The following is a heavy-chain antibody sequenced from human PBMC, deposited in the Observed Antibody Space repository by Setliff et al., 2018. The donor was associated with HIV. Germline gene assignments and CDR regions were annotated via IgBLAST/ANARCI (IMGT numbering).Heavy chain of an antibody. J-gene: IGHJ4*02. V-gene: IGHV4-59*01. CDR1: GGSFNSYY. CDR2: IFYTESTNYTSSIKST. CDR3: ARGWVFCDGDSCYHFDY. Sequence: SETLSLTCTVSGGSFNSYYWSWIRQSPGEGLEWIGYIFYTESTNYTSSIKSTNYNPSLKSLVTVSLDTSQNQLSLTLSSVTAADTAVYYGARGWVFCDGDSCYHFDYWGQGVLVTVSS. D-gene: IGHD2-21*02.